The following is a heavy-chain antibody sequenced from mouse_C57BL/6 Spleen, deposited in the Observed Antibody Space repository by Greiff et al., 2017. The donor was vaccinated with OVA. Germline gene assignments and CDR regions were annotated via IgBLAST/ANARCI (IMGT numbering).Heavy chain of an antibody. Sequence: QVTLKVSGPGILQSSQTLSLTCSFSGFSLSTSGMGVSWIRQPSGKGLEWLAHIYWDDDKSYNPSLKSRLTSSKDTSRNQVFLKITSVDTADTATYYCARGYYYGSSSWFAYWGQGTLVTVSA. CDR1: GFSLSTSGMG. J-gene: IGHJ3*01. CDR3: ARGYYYGSSSWFAY. CDR2: IYWDDDK. D-gene: IGHD1-1*01. V-gene: IGHV8-12*01.